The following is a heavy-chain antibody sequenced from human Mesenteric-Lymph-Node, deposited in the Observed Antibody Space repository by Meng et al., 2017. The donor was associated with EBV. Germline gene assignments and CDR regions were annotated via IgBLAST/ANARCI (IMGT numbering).Heavy chain of an antibody. D-gene: IGHD3-10*01. J-gene: IGHJ4*02. V-gene: IGHV3-53*01. Sequence: EVALVDSGGGAIQPGGYRRLSCAASGFPVSSNYMTWVRQAPGKGLEWLSIIYGSGRTYYADSVKGRFTISRDNSKNTVYLQMNSLRAEDTAVYYCARENYLGSGVHLDYWGQGSLVTVSS. CDR3: ARENYLGSGVHLDY. CDR1: GFPVSSNY. CDR2: IYGSGRT.